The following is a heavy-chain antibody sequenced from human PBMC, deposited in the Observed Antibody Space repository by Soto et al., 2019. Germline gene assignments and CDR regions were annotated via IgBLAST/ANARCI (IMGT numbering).Heavy chain of an antibody. CDR1: GGTFSSYA. D-gene: IGHD3-3*01. CDR3: ARDYDFWSGDARSYYGMDV. J-gene: IGHJ6*02. V-gene: IGHV1-69*13. CDR2: IIPIFGTA. Sequence: SVKVSCKAYGGTFSSYAISWVRQAPGRGLEWMGGIIPIFGTANYAQKFQGRVTITADESTSTAYMELSSLRSEDTAVYYCARDYDFWSGDARSYYGMDVGGQGTTVTVSS.